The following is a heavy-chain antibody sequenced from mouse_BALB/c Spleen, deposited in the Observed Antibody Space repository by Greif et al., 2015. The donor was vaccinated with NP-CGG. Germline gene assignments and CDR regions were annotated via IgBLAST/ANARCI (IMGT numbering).Heavy chain of an antibody. CDR1: GYTFTSYY. Sequence: VQLQQSGAELVKPGASVKLSCKASGYTFTSYYMYWVKQRPGQGLEWIGEINPSNGGTNFNEKLKSKATLTVDKSSSTAYMQLSSLTSEDSAVYYCTRGGLEGLAYWGQGTLVTVSA. J-gene: IGHJ3*01. CDR3: TRGGLEGLAY. D-gene: IGHD3-1*01. CDR2: INPSNGGT. V-gene: IGHV1S81*02.